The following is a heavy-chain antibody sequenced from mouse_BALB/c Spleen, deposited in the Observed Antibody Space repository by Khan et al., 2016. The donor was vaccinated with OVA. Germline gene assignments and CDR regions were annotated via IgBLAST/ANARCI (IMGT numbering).Heavy chain of an antibody. D-gene: IGHD2-14*01. J-gene: IGHJ3*01. CDR1: GYTFTNYT. V-gene: IGHV1-4*01. CDR2: INPSNGYT. CDR3: VRDGAYHRNDGWFAY. Sequence: QVRLQQSGAELARSGASVKMSCKASGYTFTNYTIHWIKLRPGQGLEWIGYINPSNGYTNYNQKFRDKATLTADKSSTTAYMQLSSLTSDDSAVYNCVRDGAYHRNDGWFAYWGQGTLVTVSA.